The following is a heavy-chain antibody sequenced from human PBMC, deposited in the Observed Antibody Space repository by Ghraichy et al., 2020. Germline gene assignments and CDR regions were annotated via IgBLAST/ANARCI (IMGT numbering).Heavy chain of an antibody. J-gene: IGHJ4*02. CDR2: IWYDGSNK. V-gene: IGHV3-33*01. Sequence: GESLNISCAASGFTFSSYGMHWVRQAPGKGLEWVAVIWYDGSNKYYADSVKGRFTISRDNSKNTLYLQMNSLRAEDTAVYYCAREGNETLDYWGQGTLVTVSS. D-gene: IGHD4-23*01. CDR1: GFTFSSYG. CDR3: AREGNETLDY.